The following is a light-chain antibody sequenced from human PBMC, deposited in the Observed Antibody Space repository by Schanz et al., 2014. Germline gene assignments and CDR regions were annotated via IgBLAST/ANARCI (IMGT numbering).Light chain of an antibody. CDR1: ESVSSS. V-gene: IGKV3-15*01. CDR3: QQYNNWWT. CDR2: GAS. J-gene: IGKJ1*01. Sequence: EVVLTQSPGTLSLSPGETATLSCRASESVSSSFLAWYQQKPGQAPRLLIYGASTRATGIPARFSGSGSGTEFTLTISSLQSEDFAVYYCQQYNNWWTFGQGTKVEIK.